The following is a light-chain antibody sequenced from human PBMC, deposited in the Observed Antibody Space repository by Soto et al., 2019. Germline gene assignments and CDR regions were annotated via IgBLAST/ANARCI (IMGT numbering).Light chain of an antibody. CDR2: DAS. CDR3: QHYNSYSEA. Sequence: DIQMTQSPSTLSASVGYRFTITCRASQIISSWLSWYQQKPVKAPKLLIYDASSLESGVPSRFSGSGSGTEFNLTISSLQPDDFATYYCQHYNSYSEAFGQGT. V-gene: IGKV1-5*01. CDR1: QIISSW. J-gene: IGKJ1*01.